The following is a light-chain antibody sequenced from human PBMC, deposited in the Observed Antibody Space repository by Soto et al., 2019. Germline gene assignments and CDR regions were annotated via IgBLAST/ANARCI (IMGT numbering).Light chain of an antibody. CDR1: SGSIASNY. V-gene: IGLV6-57*02. CDR3: QSYDSTNWV. CDR2: EHN. Sequence: NFMLTQPHSVSESPGKTVAISCTGSSGSIASNYVQWYQQRPGSAPTTVIYEHNQRPSGVPARFSGSIDISSNSASLTISGLKTEDEADYYCQSYDSTNWVFGGGTKLTVL. J-gene: IGLJ3*02.